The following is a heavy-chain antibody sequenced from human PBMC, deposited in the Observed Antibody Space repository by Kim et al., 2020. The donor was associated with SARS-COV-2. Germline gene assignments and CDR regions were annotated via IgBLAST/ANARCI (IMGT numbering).Heavy chain of an antibody. V-gene: IGHV3-74*01. CDR3: ATSRTFDY. J-gene: IGHJ4*02. CDR2: GRST. Sequence: GRSTSYADSVKGRFTISRDNAKNTLYLQMNSLRAEDTAVYYCATSRTFDYWGQGTLVTVSS.